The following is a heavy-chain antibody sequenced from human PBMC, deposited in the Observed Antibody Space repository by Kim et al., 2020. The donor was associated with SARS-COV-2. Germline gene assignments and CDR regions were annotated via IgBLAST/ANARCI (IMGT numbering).Heavy chain of an antibody. CDR3: VRPYSTGWYSAAMDV. CDR2: VYYSGST. V-gene: IGHV4-39*01. D-gene: IGHD6-19*01. Sequence: SETLSLTCNVSGGSITSTSYFWGWIRQPPGRGLEWIGSVYYSGSTYYNPSLKSRVTVSVDTSKNQFSLKLTSVTAADTAVYYCVRPYSTGWYSAAMDVWGQGTTLTVSS. CDR1: GGSITSTSYF. J-gene: IGHJ6*02.